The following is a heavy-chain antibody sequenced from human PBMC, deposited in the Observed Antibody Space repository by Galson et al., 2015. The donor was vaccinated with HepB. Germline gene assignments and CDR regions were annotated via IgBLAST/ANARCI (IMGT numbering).Heavy chain of an antibody. J-gene: IGHJ3*02. CDR1: GDSVSSNSAA. Sequence: CAISGDSVSSNSAAWNWIRQSPSRGLEWLGRTYYRSKWYNDYAVSVKSRITINPDTSKNQFSLQLNSVTPEDTAVYYCARDLGEKQQLVQAENAFDIWGQGTMVTVSS. CDR2: TYYRSKWYN. CDR3: ARDLGEKQQLVQAENAFDI. V-gene: IGHV6-1*01. D-gene: IGHD6-13*01.